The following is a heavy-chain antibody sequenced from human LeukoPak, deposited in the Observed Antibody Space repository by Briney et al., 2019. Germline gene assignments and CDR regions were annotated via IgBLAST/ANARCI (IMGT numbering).Heavy chain of an antibody. J-gene: IGHJ4*02. CDR3: ASRTYYYDSTNDF. Sequence: KPGGSLRLSCAASGFTFSDYYMSWIRQAPGKGLEWVSYISTTGITIYYADSVKGRFTISRDNAKNSLFLQMNSLRAEDTAVYYCASRTYYYDSTNDFWGQGTWSPSPQ. D-gene: IGHD3-22*01. CDR1: GFTFSDYY. V-gene: IGHV3-11*01. CDR2: ISTTGITI.